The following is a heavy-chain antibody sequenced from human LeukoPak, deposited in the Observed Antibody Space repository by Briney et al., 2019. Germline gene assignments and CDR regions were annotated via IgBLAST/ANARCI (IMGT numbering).Heavy chain of an antibody. V-gene: IGHV3-11*04. CDR2: IRSSGSIK. D-gene: IGHD2-2*01. J-gene: IGHJ4*02. CDR3: ARADCSSSSCYEFDY. Sequence: GGSLRLSCAASGFTFSDYYMSWIRQAPGKGLEWVSYIRSSGSIKFYADSVRGRFTISRDNAKNSLYLLMNSLRAEDTAVYYCARADCSSSSCYEFDYWGQGTLVTVSS. CDR1: GFTFSDYY.